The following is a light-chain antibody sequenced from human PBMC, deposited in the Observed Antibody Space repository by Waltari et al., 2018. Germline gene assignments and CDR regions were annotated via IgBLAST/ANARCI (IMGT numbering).Light chain of an antibody. CDR1: QSISSY. J-gene: IGKJ1*01. V-gene: IGKV1-39*01. CDR3: QQSYSTPVT. CDR2: AAS. Sequence: DIQMTQSPSSLSASVGDRVTITCRASQSISSYLNWYQQKPGQAPKLLIYAASSLQSGVPSMFSGSGSGTDFTLTISSLQPEDFATYYCQQSYSTPVTFGQGTKVEIK.